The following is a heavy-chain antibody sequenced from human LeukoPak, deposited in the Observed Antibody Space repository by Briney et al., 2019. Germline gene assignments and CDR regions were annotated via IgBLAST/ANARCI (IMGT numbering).Heavy chain of an antibody. D-gene: IGHD6-19*01. V-gene: IGHV3-30*18. CDR3: AKIAVAGTVFDY. J-gene: IGHJ4*02. CDR1: GFTFSSYG. Sequence: GGSLRLSCAASGFTFSSYGMHWVRQAPGKGLEWVAVISYDGSNKYYAGSVKGRFTISRDNSKNTLYLQMNSLRAEDTAVYYCAKIAVAGTVFDYWGQGTLVTVSS. CDR2: ISYDGSNK.